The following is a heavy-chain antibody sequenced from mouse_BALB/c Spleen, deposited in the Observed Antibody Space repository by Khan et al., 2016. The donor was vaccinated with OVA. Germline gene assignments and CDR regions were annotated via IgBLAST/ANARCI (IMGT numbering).Heavy chain of an antibody. Sequence: QIQLVQSGAELVRPGASVKLSCKTSGYIFTNYWIHWVKQRSGQGLEWIARIYPGTDNTYYSEKLKDKATLTADKSSSTAYMQLSSLKSEDSAVCFCAGEDVLYYFEDWGQGTTLTVSS. CDR1: GYIFTNYW. J-gene: IGHJ2*01. CDR2: IYPGTDNT. CDR3: AGEDVLYYFED. V-gene: IGHV1-76*01. D-gene: IGHD2-13*01.